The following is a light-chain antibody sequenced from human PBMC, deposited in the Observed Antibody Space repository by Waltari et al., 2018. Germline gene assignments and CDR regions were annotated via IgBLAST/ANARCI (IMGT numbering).Light chain of an antibody. J-gene: IGLJ3*02. CDR2: DVA. V-gene: IGLV2-11*01. CDR3: CSYAGSFTWL. CDR1: SSDVGASNY. Sequence: HSALTQPRSVSGSPGPSVTISCPGTSSDVGASNYLSWYQHHPGKAPKLIIYDVAKRPSGVPDRFSGSKSGNTASLTISGLQAEDEAEYYCCSYAGSFTWLFGGGTKLTVL.